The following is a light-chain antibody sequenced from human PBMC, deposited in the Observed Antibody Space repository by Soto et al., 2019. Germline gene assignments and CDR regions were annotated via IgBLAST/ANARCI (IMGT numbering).Light chain of an antibody. V-gene: IGKV3-15*01. Sequence: EIVMTQSPATLSVSPGESATLSCRASQSVSSNLAWYQQKPGQAPRLLIYGASTRATGIPARFSGSGSGTGFTLTISSLQSEDFAVYYCQQYNNGWTFGQGTKVEIK. CDR1: QSVSSN. CDR3: QQYNNGWT. J-gene: IGKJ1*01. CDR2: GAS.